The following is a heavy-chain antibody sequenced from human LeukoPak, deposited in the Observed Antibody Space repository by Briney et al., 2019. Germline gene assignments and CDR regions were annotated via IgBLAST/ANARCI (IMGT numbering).Heavy chain of an antibody. D-gene: IGHD3-10*01. CDR2: ISDSGAYT. Sequence: PGGSLRLSCAASGFTFTKYGMSWVRQAPGKGLEWISTISDSGAYTYYADFVKGRFTVSRDNSKNMVFLEVNSLRAEDTATYFCAKGRILWFGEQSDFDYWGQGTLVTVPS. CDR1: GFTFTKYG. CDR3: AKGRILWFGEQSDFDY. J-gene: IGHJ4*02. V-gene: IGHV3-23*01.